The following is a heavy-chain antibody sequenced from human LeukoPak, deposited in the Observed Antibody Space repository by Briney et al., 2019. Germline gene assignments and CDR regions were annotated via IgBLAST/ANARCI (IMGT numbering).Heavy chain of an antibody. CDR3: ARGGKNYFDF. D-gene: IGHD1-26*01. J-gene: IGHJ4*02. CDR2: IIAYDRDT. Sequence: IIAYDRDTRYAQKFQRRVTLTTDTSTGTVYMEMRRLRSDDTAVYYCARGGKNYFDFWGQGTLVTVSS. V-gene: IGHV1-18*01.